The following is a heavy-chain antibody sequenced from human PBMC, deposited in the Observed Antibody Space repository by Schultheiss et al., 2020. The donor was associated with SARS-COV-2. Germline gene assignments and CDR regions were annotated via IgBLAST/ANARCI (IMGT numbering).Heavy chain of an antibody. D-gene: IGHD6-19*01. CDR3: ARENSSGWYTSWFDP. Sequence: SETLSLTCAVYGGSFSGYYWSWIRQHPGKGLEWIGYIYYSGSTNYNPSLKSRVTISVDTSKNQFSLKLSSVTAADTAVYYCARENSSGWYTSWFDPWGQGTLVTVSS. J-gene: IGHJ5*02. CDR2: IYYSGST. V-gene: IGHV4-59*01. CDR1: GGSFSGYY.